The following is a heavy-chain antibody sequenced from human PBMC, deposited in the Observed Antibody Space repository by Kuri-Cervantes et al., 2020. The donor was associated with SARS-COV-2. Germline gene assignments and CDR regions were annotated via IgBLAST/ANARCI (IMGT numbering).Heavy chain of an antibody. J-gene: IGHJ6*04. Sequence: SETLSLTCSVSGGSISSNNYYWGWIRQPPGKGLEWIGSIYYSGSTYYNPYLKSRVTISVDTSKNQFSLKLSSVTAADTAVYYCARPGGFLDVWGKGTTVTVSS. D-gene: IGHD4-23*01. CDR1: GGSISSNNYY. V-gene: IGHV4-39*07. CDR2: IYYSGST. CDR3: ARPGGFLDV.